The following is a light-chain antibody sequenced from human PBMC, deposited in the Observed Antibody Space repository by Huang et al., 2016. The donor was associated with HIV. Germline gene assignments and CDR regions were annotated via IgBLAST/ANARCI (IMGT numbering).Light chain of an antibody. V-gene: IGKV1-39*01. CDR2: AAS. CDR1: QSIYGY. J-gene: IGKJ4*01. CDR3: QQSYSTPPT. Sequence: DLQLTQPPSFLSASVGDRVTITCRASQSIYGYLHWYYQKAGKAPVILISAASGLQIGAPSRFSGSGSGTDYTLTINSLQPEDFATYFCQQSYSTPPTFGGGTKVEVK.